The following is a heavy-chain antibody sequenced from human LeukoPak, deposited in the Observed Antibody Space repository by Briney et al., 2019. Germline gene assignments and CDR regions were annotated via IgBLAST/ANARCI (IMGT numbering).Heavy chain of an antibody. V-gene: IGHV1-18*04. CDR2: ISAYNGNT. D-gene: IGHD3-10*01. CDR3: AREPHGSGSYSYYYYYGMDV. CDR1: GYTFTFNY. J-gene: IGHJ6*02. Sequence: ASVKVSCKPSGYTFTFNYLHWVRQAPGQGLEWMGWISAYNGNTNYAQKLQGRVTMTTDTSTSTAYMELRSLRSDDTAVYYCAREPHGSGSYSYYYYYGMDVWGQGTTVTVSS.